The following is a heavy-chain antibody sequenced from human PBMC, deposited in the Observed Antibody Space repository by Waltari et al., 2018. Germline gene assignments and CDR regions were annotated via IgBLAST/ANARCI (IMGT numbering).Heavy chain of an antibody. J-gene: IGHJ6*03. CDR1: GFTFSSYA. Sequence: QVQLVESGGGVVQPGRSLRLSCAASGFTFSSYAMHWVRQAPGKGLEWVAVISYDGSNKYYADSVKGRFTISRDNSKNTLYLQMNSLRAEDTAVYYCASPRGTGYYYYYMDVWGKGTTVTVSS. V-gene: IGHV3-30-3*01. D-gene: IGHD1-1*01. CDR2: ISYDGSNK. CDR3: ASPRGTGYYYYYMDV.